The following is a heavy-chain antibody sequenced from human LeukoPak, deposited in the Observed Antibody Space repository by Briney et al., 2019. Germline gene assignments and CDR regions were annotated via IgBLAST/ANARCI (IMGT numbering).Heavy chain of an antibody. CDR2: MSSYNGNT. V-gene: IGHV1-18*01. D-gene: IGHD3-9*01. CDR3: ARRALYNDVLTGTPLDF. Sequence: ASVKVSCKTSGYDFTNYGITWVRQAPGQGPEWLGWMSSYNGNTYYAHKFQGRVTMTTDTSTSTANLELRSLASDDTAIYYCARRALYNDVLTGTPLDFWGQGTLVTVSS. J-gene: IGHJ4*02. CDR1: GYDFTNYG.